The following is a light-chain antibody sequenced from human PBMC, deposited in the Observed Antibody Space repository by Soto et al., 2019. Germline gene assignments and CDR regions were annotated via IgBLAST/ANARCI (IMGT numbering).Light chain of an antibody. CDR3: QQYDNLPPFT. CDR1: QDISNY. V-gene: IGKV1-27*01. CDR2: SAS. Sequence: DIQMTQSPSSLSASVGDRITITCRSSQDISNYLAWYQQKPGKVPKLLIYSASTLQSGVPSRFSGSGSGTDFTLTISSLQPEDIATYYCQQYDNLPPFTFGQGTRLENK. J-gene: IGKJ5*01.